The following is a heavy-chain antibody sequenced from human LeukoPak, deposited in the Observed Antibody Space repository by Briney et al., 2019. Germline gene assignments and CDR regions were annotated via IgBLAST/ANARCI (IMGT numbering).Heavy chain of an antibody. CDR3: ARIAVAGNSGRYYYYGMDV. CDR2: ISAYNGNT. J-gene: IGHJ6*02. Sequence: ASVKVSCKASGYTFTSYGISWVRQAPGQGLEWMGWISAYNGNTNYAQKLQGRVTMTTDTSTSTAYMELRSLRSDDTAVYYCARIAVAGNSGRYYYYGMDVWGQGTMVTVSS. V-gene: IGHV1-18*01. CDR1: GYTFTSYG. D-gene: IGHD6-19*01.